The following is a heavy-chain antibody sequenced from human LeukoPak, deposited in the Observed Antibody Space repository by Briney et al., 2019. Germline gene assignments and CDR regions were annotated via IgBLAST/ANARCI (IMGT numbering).Heavy chain of an antibody. CDR3: ARRPPVLIAETGSDYFDL. J-gene: IGHJ4*02. CDR2: IDPRDSDT. D-gene: IGHD6-19*01. CDR1: GYTFINYW. Sequence: GESLKISCKASGYTFINYWIGWVRQMPGKGLEWIGRIDPRDSDTKYSPSFEGQVAMSVDKSVTTAYLQWSSLKSSDTAFYYCARRPPVLIAETGSDYFDLWGEGTLVTVSS. V-gene: IGHV5-51*01.